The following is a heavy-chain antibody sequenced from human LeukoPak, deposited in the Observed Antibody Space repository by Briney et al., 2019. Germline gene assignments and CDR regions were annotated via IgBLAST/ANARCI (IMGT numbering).Heavy chain of an antibody. CDR1: GGSFSGSYY. CDR3: ARESPYYDILTGYKFYMDV. Sequence: SETLSLTCAVYGGSFSGSYYWSWIRQPAGKGLEWIGRIYTSGSTNYNPSPKSRVTISVDTSKNQFSLKLSSVTAADTAVYYCARESPYYDILTGYKFYMDVWGKGTTVTISS. V-gene: IGHV4-61*02. CDR2: IYTSGST. D-gene: IGHD3-9*01. J-gene: IGHJ6*03.